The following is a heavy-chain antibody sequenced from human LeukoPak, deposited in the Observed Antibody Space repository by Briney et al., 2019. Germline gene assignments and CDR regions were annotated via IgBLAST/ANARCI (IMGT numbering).Heavy chain of an antibody. Sequence: PGGSLRLSCAASGFTFSSYSMNWVRQAPGKGLEWVSPISSSSSYIYYADSVKGRFTISRDNAKNSLYLQMNSLRAEDTAVYYCARDPNSSGYYYGFDYWGQGTLVTVSS. CDR2: ISSSSSYI. V-gene: IGHV3-21*01. J-gene: IGHJ4*02. CDR1: GFTFSSYS. D-gene: IGHD3-22*01. CDR3: ARDPNSSGYYYGFDY.